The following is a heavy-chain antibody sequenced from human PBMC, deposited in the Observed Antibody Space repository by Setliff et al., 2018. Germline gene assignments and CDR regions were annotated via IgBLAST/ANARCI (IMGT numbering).Heavy chain of an antibody. J-gene: IGHJ6*03. CDR3: ARVTGFFYVDA. V-gene: IGHV4-61*09. CDR1: GGSVGSDFSY. Sequence: SETLSLTCTISGGSVGSDFSYWTWIRQPAGKGLEWIGQIYTSWSTNYNPSLKSRVTISLDASKNQFSLRLTSVTAADTAVYYCARVTGFFYVDAWGKGTTVTVSS. D-gene: IGHD3-3*01. CDR2: IYTSWST.